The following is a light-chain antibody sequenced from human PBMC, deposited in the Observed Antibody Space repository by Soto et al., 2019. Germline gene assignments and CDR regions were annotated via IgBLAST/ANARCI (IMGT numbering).Light chain of an antibody. CDR2: DAS. J-gene: IGKJ5*01. V-gene: IGKV1-33*01. CDR3: QQYHNFPIT. CDR1: QHINIY. Sequence: DIQMTQSPSSLSASVGDRVTITCQASQHINIYLNWYQHQPGKAPKLLIFDASNLATGVPSRFSGSGSGTDFTFTISSLQPEDFATYYCQQYHNFPITFGQGTRLEI.